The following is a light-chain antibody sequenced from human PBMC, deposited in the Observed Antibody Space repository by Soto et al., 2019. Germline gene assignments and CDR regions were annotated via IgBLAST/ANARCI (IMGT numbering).Light chain of an antibody. CDR2: LGS. CDR1: QSLLHSNGYNY. Sequence: DIVMTQSPLSLPVTPGEPASISCRSSQSLLHSNGYNYLDWYLQKPGQSPQLLIYLGSNRASGVPDRFSGSGSGTYFTLKISRVEAEDVGVYYCMQALQTPLYTFGQVTKLEIK. V-gene: IGKV2-28*01. CDR3: MQALQTPLYT. J-gene: IGKJ2*01.